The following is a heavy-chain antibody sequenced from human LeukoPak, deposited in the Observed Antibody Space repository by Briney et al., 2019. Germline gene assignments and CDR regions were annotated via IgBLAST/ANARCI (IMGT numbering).Heavy chain of an antibody. V-gene: IGHV1-18*01. Sequence: ASVKVSCKASGSTFTSYGISWVRQAPGQGLEWMGWSSAYNGNTNYAQKLQGRVTMTTDTSTSTACMELRSLRSDDTAVYYCAREGYDILTGPYYYYGMDVWGQGTTVTVSS. CDR2: SSAYNGNT. CDR1: GSTFTSYG. D-gene: IGHD3-9*01. J-gene: IGHJ6*02. CDR3: AREGYDILTGPYYYYGMDV.